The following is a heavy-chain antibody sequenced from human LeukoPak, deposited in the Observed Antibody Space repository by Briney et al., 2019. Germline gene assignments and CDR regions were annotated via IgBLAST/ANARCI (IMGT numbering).Heavy chain of an antibody. CDR1: GFTFRTYG. J-gene: IGHJ4*02. CDR3: ARRTDYGDPQVKLDS. CDR2: ISDTGGST. D-gene: IGHD4-17*01. V-gene: IGHV3-23*01. Sequence: GSLRPSCAASGFTFRTYGMTWVRQAPGKGLEWVSAISDTGGSTYYAESVKGRFTISRDNSKNTLYLQMNSLRAEDTAVYFCARRTDYGDPQVKLDSWGQGTLVTVSS.